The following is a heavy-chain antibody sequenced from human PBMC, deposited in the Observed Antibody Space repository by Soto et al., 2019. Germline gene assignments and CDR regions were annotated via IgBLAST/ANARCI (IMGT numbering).Heavy chain of an antibody. CDR2: ISSSSSTI. CDR1: GFTLNSYS. J-gene: IGHJ4*02. CDR3: ARDLGYCSGGSCGD. V-gene: IGHV3-48*01. D-gene: IGHD2-15*01. Sequence: EVQLVEPGGGLIQPGGSLRLSCAASGFTLNSYSMNWVRQAPGKGLEWVSYISSSSSTIYYADSVKGRFTISRDNAKNSLYLQMNSLRAEDTAVYYCARDLGYCSGGSCGDWGQGTLVTVSS.